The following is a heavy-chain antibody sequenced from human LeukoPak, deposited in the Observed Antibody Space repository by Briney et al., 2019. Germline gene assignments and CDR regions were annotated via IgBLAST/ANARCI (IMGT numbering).Heavy chain of an antibody. J-gene: IGHJ4*02. V-gene: IGHV1-58*01. D-gene: IGHD3-22*01. CDR3: AAEPPYYYDSGGYYSGY. Sequence: ASVKVSCKASGFTFTSPAVQWVRQARGQRLEWIGWIVVGSGNTNYAQKFQERVTITRDTSTSTAYMELSSLRSEDTAVYYCAAEPPYYYDSGGYYSGYWGQGTLVTVSS. CDR1: GFTFTSPA. CDR2: IVVGSGNT.